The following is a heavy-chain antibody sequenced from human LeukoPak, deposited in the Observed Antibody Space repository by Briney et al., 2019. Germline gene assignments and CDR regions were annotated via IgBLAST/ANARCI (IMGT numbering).Heavy chain of an antibody. CDR1: GFTFSSYA. J-gene: IGHJ1*01. V-gene: IGHV3-64D*09. D-gene: IGHD6-19*01. CDR3: VKDWVRGWYRLDC. CDR2: ISSNGGST. Sequence: PGESLRLSCSPSGFTFSSYALHWVRQAPGKGLESVSAISSNGGSTSYADSVKGRFTISRDNSKNTLYLQMSSLRAEDTAVYYCVKDWVRGWYRLDCWGQGTLVTVSS.